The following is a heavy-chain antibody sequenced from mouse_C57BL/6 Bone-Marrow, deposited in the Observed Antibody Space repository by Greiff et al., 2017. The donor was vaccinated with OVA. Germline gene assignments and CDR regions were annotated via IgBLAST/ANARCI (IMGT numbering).Heavy chain of an antibody. CDR2: IYPRSGNT. CDR3: ARGAYYYGSSYPYYFDY. D-gene: IGHD1-1*01. CDR1: GYTFTSYG. J-gene: IGHJ2*01. Sequence: VQLQQSGAELARPGASVKLSCKASGYTFTSYGISWVKQRTGQGLEWIGEIYPRSGNTYYNEKFKGKATLTADKSSSTAYMELRSLTSEDSAVYFGARGAYYYGSSYPYYFDYWGQGTTLTVSS. V-gene: IGHV1-81*01.